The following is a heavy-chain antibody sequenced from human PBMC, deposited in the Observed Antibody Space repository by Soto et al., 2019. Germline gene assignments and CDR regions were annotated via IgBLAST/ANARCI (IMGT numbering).Heavy chain of an antibody. CDR2: IYYSGST. CDR3: ARDFTDSSGPTHGMGG. J-gene: IGHJ6*02. Sequence: QVQLQESGPGLVKPSQTLSLTCTVSGGSISSGGYYWSWIRQHPGKGREWIGYIYYSGSTYYNPSLKSRVTISVDTSKNQFSLKLSSVPAADTAVYYCARDFTDSSGPTHGMGGWGQGNTVTVSS. V-gene: IGHV4-31*03. D-gene: IGHD6-19*01. CDR1: GGSISSGGYY.